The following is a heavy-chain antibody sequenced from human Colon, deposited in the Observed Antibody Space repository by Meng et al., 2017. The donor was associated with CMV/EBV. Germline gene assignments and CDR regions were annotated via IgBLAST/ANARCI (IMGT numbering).Heavy chain of an antibody. Sequence: GGSLRLSCSASGFNFSSYIFNWARHVPGKGLEWVGSITGASDYIYHVASLRGRFTISRDNAKNSLYLQMNSLRAEDTAAYYCARVRDSKLYYGIDVWGQGTTVTVSS. J-gene: IGHJ6*02. D-gene: IGHD2-15*01. CDR2: ITGASDYI. CDR1: GFNFSSYI. V-gene: IGHV3-21*01. CDR3: ARVRDSKLYYGIDV.